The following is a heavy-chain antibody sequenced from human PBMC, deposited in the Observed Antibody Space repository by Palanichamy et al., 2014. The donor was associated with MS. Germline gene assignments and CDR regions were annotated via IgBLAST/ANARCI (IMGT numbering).Heavy chain of an antibody. CDR1: GYSFTPIG. V-gene: IGHV5-51*01. Sequence: EVQLVQSGAEVRXPGKSLRISCKTSGYSFTPIGSPGCARCPGKAWSGWGSPILVTLIPDTARPSKAQVSISADKATNTAYLQWSSLKASDTATYYCARLGEGSFDYWGQGTLVIVSS. J-gene: IGHJ4*02. CDR3: ARLGEGSFDY. D-gene: IGHD3-10*01. CDR2: PILVTLIP.